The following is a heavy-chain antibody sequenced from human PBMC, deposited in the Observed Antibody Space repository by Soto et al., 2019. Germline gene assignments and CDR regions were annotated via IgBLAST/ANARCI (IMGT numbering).Heavy chain of an antibody. CDR2: IKSKTDGGTT. D-gene: IGHD3-3*01. Sequence: PGGSLRLSCAAPGFTFSSYSMNWVRQAPGKGLEWVGRIKSKTDGGTTDYAAPVKGRFTISRDDSKNTLYLQMNSLKTEDTAVYYCTTDYFSVFDYWGQGTLVTVSS. CDR1: GFTFSSYS. CDR3: TTDYFSVFDY. J-gene: IGHJ4*02. V-gene: IGHV3-15*01.